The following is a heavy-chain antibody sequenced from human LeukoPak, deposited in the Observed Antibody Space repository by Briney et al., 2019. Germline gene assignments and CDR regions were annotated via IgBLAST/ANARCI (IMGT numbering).Heavy chain of an antibody. V-gene: IGHV5-51*01. D-gene: IGHD4-17*01. J-gene: IGHJ4*02. Sequence: GESLKISCKGSGYRFTSNWIGWVRQMPGKGLEWMGIIYPADSDTRYSPSFQGQVTMSADKSISTAYLQWSILKTSDTAIYYCARLGGWDYGDSLDYWGQGTLVTVSS. CDR2: IYPADSDT. CDR1: GYRFTSNW. CDR3: ARLGGWDYGDSLDY.